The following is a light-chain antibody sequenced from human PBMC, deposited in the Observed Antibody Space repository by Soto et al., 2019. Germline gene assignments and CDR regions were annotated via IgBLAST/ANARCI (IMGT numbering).Light chain of an antibody. CDR2: DVS. CDR1: SSDVGGYNY. Sequence: QSALTQPASVSGSPGQSITLSCTGTSSDVGGYNYVSWYQQHPGNAPKLMIYDVSNRPSGVSNRFSGSKSGNTASLTISGLQAEDEADYYCSSYTSSSTLFGGGTKVTVL. CDR3: SSYTSSSTL. J-gene: IGLJ2*01. V-gene: IGLV2-14*01.